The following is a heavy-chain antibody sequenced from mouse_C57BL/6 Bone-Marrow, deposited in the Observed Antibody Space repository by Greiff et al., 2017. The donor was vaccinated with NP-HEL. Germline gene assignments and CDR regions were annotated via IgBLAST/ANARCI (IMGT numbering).Heavy chain of an antibody. J-gene: IGHJ3*01. D-gene: IGHD3-1*01. CDR2: IFPGSGST. V-gene: IGHV1-75*01. CDR3: ARGAGPNAWFAY. Sequence: VQLQQSGPELVKPGASVKISCKASGYTFTDYYINWVKQRPGQGLEWIGWIFPGSGSTYYNEKFKGKATLTADKSSSTASMLLSSLTSEDSAVYFGARGAGPNAWFAYWGQGTLVTVSA. CDR1: GYTFTDYY.